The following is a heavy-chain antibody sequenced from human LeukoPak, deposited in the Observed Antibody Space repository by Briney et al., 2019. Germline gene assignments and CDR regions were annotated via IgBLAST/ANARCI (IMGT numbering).Heavy chain of an antibody. CDR1: GFTFSSYW. CDR3: ARFGSGSCHYYYGMDV. V-gene: IGHV3-7*01. Sequence: GGSLRLSCAASGFTFSSYWMSWVRQAPGKGLEWVANIKQDGSEKYYVDSVKGRFTISRDNAKNSLYLQMISLRAEDTAVYYCARFGSGSCHYYYGMDVWGQGTTVTVSS. D-gene: IGHD3-10*01. CDR2: IKQDGSEK. J-gene: IGHJ6*02.